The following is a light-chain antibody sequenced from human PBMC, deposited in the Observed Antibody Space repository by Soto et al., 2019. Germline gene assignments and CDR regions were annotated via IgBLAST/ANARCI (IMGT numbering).Light chain of an antibody. Sequence: SYVLTQPPSVSVAPGETARITCGGDNIGGRSVHWYQQMPGQAPVVVTYYDSDRPSGIPERFSGSKSESTATLTISRVAAGDEADYYCQVSDSDHVVFGRGTKLTVL. V-gene: IGLV3-21*04. CDR3: QVSDSDHVV. J-gene: IGLJ2*01. CDR2: YDS. CDR1: NIGGRS.